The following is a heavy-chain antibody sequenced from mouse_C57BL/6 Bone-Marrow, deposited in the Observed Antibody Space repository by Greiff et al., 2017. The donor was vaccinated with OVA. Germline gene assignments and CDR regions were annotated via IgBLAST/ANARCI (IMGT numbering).Heavy chain of an antibody. Sequence: EVKLMESEGGLVQPGSSMKLSCTASGFTFSDYYMAWVRQVPEKGLEWVANINYDGSSTYYLDSLKSRFIISRDNAKNILYLQMSSLKSEDTATYYCASYYDYGEGAMGYWGQGTTVTVSS. D-gene: IGHD2-4*01. CDR2: INYDGSST. V-gene: IGHV5-16*01. CDR1: GFTFSDYY. CDR3: ASYYDYGEGAMGY. J-gene: IGHJ4*01.